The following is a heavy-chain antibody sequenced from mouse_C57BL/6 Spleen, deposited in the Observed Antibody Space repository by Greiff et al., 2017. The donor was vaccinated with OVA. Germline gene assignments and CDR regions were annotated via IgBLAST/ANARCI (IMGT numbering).Heavy chain of an antibody. CDR3: ARVLYGSSLAWFAY. CDR2: ISDGGSYT. J-gene: IGHJ3*01. D-gene: IGHD1-1*01. CDR1: GFTFSSYA. Sequence: EVNVVESGGGLVKPGGSLKLSCAASGFTFSSYAMSWVRQTPEKRLEWVATISDGGSYTYYPDNVKGRFTISRDNAKNNLYLQMSHLKSEDTAMYYCARVLYGSSLAWFAYWGQGTLVTVSA. V-gene: IGHV5-4*03.